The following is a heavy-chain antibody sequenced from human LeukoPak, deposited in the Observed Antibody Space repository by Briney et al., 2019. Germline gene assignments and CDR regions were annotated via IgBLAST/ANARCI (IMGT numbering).Heavy chain of an antibody. V-gene: IGHV1-18*01. D-gene: IGHD6-6*01. Sequence: GASVKVFCKASGYTFSSYGISWVRQAPGQGLEWMGWISAYNGNTNYAQKLQGRVTMTTDTSTTTAYMELRSLRSDDTAVYYCARTSIAARDSEFDPWGQGTLVTVPS. J-gene: IGHJ5*02. CDR2: ISAYNGNT. CDR3: ARTSIAARDSEFDP. CDR1: GYTFSSYG.